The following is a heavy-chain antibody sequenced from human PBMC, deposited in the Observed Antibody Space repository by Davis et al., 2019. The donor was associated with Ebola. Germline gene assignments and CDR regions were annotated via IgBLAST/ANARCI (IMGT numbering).Heavy chain of an antibody. CDR3: ARGGYCSSTSCYGYYYYGMDV. CDR2: IYHSGST. Sequence: MPSETLSLTCAVSGGSISSSNWWSWVRQPPGKGLEWIGEIYHSGSTNYNPSLKSRVTISIDKSKNQFSLKLSSATAADTAVYYCARGGYCSSTSCYGYYYYGMDVWGQGTTVTVSS. V-gene: IGHV4-4*02. J-gene: IGHJ6*02. CDR1: GGSISSSNW. D-gene: IGHD2-2*01.